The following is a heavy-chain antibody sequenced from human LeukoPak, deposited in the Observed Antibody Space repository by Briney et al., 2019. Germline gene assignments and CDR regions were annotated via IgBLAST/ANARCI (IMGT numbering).Heavy chain of an antibody. D-gene: IGHD2-2*02. CDR1: GYTFTSYG. Sequence: GASVKVSCKASGYTFTSYGISWVRQAPGQGLEWMGWISAYNGNTNYAQKLQGRVTMTTDTSTSTAYMELRSLRSDDTAVYYCARVALGYCSSTSCYRGIRVVDYFDYWGQGTLVTVSS. V-gene: IGHV1-18*01. CDR2: ISAYNGNT. CDR3: ARVALGYCSSTSCYRGIRVVDYFDY. J-gene: IGHJ4*02.